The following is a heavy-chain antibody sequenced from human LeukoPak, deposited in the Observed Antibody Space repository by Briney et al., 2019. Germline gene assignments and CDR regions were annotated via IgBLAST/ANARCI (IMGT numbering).Heavy chain of an antibody. CDR3: ARGLAVVVPAAMGY. V-gene: IGHV1-2*02. CDR2: INPNSGGT. CDR1: GYTFTGYF. J-gene: IGHJ4*02. Sequence: ASVKVSCKASGYTFTGYFMHWVRQAPGQGLEWMRWINPNSGGTNYAQRFQGRVTMTRDTSISTAYMELSRLRSDDTAVYYCARGLAVVVPAAMGYWGQGTLVTVSS. D-gene: IGHD2-2*01.